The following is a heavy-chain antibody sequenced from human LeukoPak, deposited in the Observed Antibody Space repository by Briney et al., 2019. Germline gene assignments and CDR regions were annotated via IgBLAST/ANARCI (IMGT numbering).Heavy chain of an antibody. CDR2: VDSDGSGT. CDR3: ARDGGLHTNFDY. Sequence: GGSLRLSCAASGFTFSRYWMHWVRQAPGKGLVWVSRVDSDGSGTTYADSVKGRFTISRDNAKNTLYLQMNSLRGEDTAVYYCARDGGLHTNFDYWGQGTLVTVSS. J-gene: IGHJ4*02. V-gene: IGHV3-74*01. D-gene: IGHD2-15*01. CDR1: GFTFSRYW.